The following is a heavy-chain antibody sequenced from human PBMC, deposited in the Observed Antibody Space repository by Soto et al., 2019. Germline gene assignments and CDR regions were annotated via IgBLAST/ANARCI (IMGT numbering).Heavy chain of an antibody. CDR1: GFTFSDYY. J-gene: IGHJ6*02. CDR3: ARGYYYDSSGLYGMDV. Sequence: LSCAASGFTFSDYYMSWIRQAPGKGLEWVSYISSSGSTIYYADSMKGRFTISRDNAKNSLYLQMNSLRAEDTAVYYCARGYYYDSSGLYGMDVWGQGTTVTVSS. D-gene: IGHD3-22*01. CDR2: ISSSGSTI. V-gene: IGHV3-11*01.